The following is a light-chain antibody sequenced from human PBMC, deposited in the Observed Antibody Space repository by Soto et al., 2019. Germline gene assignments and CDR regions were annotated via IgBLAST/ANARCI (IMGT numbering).Light chain of an antibody. CDR3: CSHAGSYTYV. CDR2: DVT. Sequence: QSALTQPRSVSGSPGQSLTISCTGTSSDVGGYNYVSWYQQYPGKVPKLMIYDVTKRPSGVPDRFSGSKSGNTASLTISGLQAEDEADYYFCSHAGSYTYVFGTGTKLTVL. J-gene: IGLJ1*01. V-gene: IGLV2-11*01. CDR1: SSDVGGYNY.